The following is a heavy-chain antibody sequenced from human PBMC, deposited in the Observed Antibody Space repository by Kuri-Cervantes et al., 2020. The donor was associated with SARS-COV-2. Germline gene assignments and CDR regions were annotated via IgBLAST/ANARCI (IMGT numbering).Heavy chain of an antibody. D-gene: IGHD6-6*01. CDR2: IYYSGST. J-gene: IGHJ4*02. V-gene: IGHV4-39*01. CDR1: GGSISSSSYY. Sequence: SETLSLTCTVSGGSISSSSYYWGWIRQPPGKGLEWIGSIYYSGSTYYNPSLKSRDTISVDTSKNQFSLKLSSVTAADTAVYYCALRREQLGAFDYWGQGTLVTVSS. CDR3: ALRREQLGAFDY.